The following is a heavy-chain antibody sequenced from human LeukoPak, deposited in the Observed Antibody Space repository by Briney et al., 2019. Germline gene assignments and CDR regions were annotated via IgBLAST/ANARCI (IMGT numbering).Heavy chain of an antibody. CDR2: INPNSGGT. V-gene: IGHV1-2*02. Sequence: GASVKVSCKASGYTFTGYYMHWVRQAPGQGLEWMGWINPNSGGTNYAQKFQGRVTMTRDTSTSTAYMELSRLRSDDTAVYYCARDPPYDSRGYDAFDIWGQGTMVTVSS. J-gene: IGHJ3*02. CDR3: ARDPPYDSRGYDAFDI. D-gene: IGHD3-22*01. CDR1: GYTFTGYY.